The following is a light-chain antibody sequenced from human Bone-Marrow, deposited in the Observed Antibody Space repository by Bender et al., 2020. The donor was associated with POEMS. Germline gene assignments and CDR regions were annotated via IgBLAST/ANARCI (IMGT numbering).Light chain of an antibody. V-gene: IGLV2-23*02. CDR1: SSDVGKYNL. Sequence: QSALTQPASVSGSLGQSITISCTGTSSDVGKYNLVSWYQQHPGKAPKLIIYGVTKRPSGVSNRFSGSKSGNTASLTISGLQADDEADYYCCSYAGDTIVPFGGGTKLTVL. CDR3: CSYAGDTIVP. CDR2: GVT. J-gene: IGLJ2*01.